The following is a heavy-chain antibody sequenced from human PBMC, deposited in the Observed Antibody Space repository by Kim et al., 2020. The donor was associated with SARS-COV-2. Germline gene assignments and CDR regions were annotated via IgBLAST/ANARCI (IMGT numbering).Heavy chain of an antibody. V-gene: IGHV5-51*01. D-gene: IGHD5-12*01. Sequence: GESLKISCKGSGYSFTSYWIGWVRQMPGKGLEWMGIIYPGDSDTRYSPSFQGQVTISADKSISTAYLQWNSLKASDTAMYYCARVSGYGGGYYYYGMDVWGQGTTVTVSS. CDR3: ARVSGYGGGYYYYGMDV. CDR1: GYSFTSYW. CDR2: IYPGDSDT. J-gene: IGHJ6*02.